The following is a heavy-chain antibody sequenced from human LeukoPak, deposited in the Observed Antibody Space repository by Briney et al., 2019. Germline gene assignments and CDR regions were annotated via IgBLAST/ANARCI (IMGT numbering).Heavy chain of an antibody. CDR1: GFTFSNYW. CDR3: TRTPSSSWLYYFDY. Sequence: GGSLRLSCAASGFTFSNYWMHWVRQAPGKGLVWVSRIKSDGSSTTYADSVKGRLTISRDNAKNTLYLQMNGLRAEDTAVYYCTRTPSSSWLYYFDYWGQGTLLTVSS. J-gene: IGHJ4*02. V-gene: IGHV3-74*01. D-gene: IGHD6-13*01. CDR2: IKSDGSST.